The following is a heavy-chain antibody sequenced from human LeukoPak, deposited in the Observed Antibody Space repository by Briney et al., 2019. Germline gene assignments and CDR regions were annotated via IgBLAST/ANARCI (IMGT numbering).Heavy chain of an antibody. CDR2: INHSGST. J-gene: IGHJ4*02. CDR1: GGSFSGYS. D-gene: IGHD3-16*01. Sequence: SETLSLTCAVYGGSFSGYSWSWIRQPPGKGLEWIGEINHSGSTNYNPSLKSRVTISVDTSKNQFSLKLSSVTAADTAVYYCARHRGGHNFDYWGQGTLVTVSS. CDR3: ARHRGGHNFDY. V-gene: IGHV4-34*01.